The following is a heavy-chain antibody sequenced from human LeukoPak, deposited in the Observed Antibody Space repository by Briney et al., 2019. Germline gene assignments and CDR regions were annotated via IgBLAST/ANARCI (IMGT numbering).Heavy chain of an antibody. V-gene: IGHV4-4*07. CDR2: IYSTGIT. CDR3: ARFFGNSLFYYGMDV. J-gene: IGHJ6*02. Sequence: SETLSLTCTVSRGSISRYYWGWIRQAAGKGLEWIGRIYSTGITDYNPSFKSRVSMSLDTPRNQLFLNVTSVTAADTAVYYCARFFGNSLFYYGMDVWGQGTTVSVSS. D-gene: IGHD4-23*01. CDR1: RGSISRYY.